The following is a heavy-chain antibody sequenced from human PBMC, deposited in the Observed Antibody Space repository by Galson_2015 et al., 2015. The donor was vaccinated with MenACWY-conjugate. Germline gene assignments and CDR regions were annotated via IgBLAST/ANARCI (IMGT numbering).Heavy chain of an antibody. CDR2: ISSSSSYI. CDR1: GFTFSSYS. J-gene: IGHJ3*02. Sequence: SLRLSCAASGFTFSSYSMNWVRQAPGKGLEWVSSISSSSSYIYYADSVKGRFTISRDNAKNSLYLQMNSLRAEDTAVYYCATKIRDGYNYGDIWGQGTMVTVSS. CDR3: ATKIRDGYNYGDI. V-gene: IGHV3-21*01. D-gene: IGHD5-24*01.